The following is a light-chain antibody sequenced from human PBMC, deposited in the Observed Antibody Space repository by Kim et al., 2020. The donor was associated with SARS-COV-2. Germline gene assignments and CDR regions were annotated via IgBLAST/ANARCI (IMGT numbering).Light chain of an antibody. J-gene: IGKJ1*01. CDR2: AAS. Sequence: VAVGDRVTITCRASQGITNSLAWYQQKPGKVPQRLIYAASALQSGVPSRFSGSGSGTDFTLTISSLQPEDVATYYCQKYNSAPWTFGQGTKVDIK. CDR1: QGITNS. CDR3: QKYNSAPWT. V-gene: IGKV1-27*01.